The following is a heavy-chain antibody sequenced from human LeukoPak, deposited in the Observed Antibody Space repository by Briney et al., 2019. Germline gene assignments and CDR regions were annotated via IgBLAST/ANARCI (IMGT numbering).Heavy chain of an antibody. J-gene: IGHJ6*02. D-gene: IGHD4-23*01. CDR1: GFTFSSYA. CDR3: ARAGVTPYYYYGMDV. V-gene: IGHV3-23*01. Sequence: GGSLRLSCAASGFTFSSYAMSWVRQAPGKGLEWVSAISGSGGSTYYADSVKGRFTISRHNSKNTLYLQMNSLRAEDTAVYYCARAGVTPYYYYGMDVWGQGTTVTVSS. CDR2: ISGSGGST.